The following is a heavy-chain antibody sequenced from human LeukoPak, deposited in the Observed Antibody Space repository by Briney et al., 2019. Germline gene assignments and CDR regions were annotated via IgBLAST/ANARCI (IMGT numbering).Heavy chain of an antibody. CDR1: GGSFSGYY. Sequence: PSETLSLTCAVYGGSFSGYYWTWIRQPPGKGLEWIGEINHRESTNYNPSLKSRVTISVDTSKNEFSLKPSSVTAADTAVYYCARTTTVTTSAFDIWGQGTMVTVSS. J-gene: IGHJ3*02. CDR2: INHREST. D-gene: IGHD4-17*01. V-gene: IGHV4-34*01. CDR3: ARTTTVTTSAFDI.